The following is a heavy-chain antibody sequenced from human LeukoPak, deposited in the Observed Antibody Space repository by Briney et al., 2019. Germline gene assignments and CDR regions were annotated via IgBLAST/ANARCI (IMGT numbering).Heavy chain of an antibody. CDR3: AREGGSYDYVWGSYRYHDAFDI. CDR2: IYTSGST. Sequence: SETLSLTCTVSGGSISSGGYYWSWIRQPAGKGLEWIGRIYTSGSTNYNPSLKSRVTISVDTSKNQFSLKLSSVTAADTAVYYCAREGGSYDYVWGSYRYHDAFDIWGQGTMVAVSS. V-gene: IGHV4-61*02. J-gene: IGHJ3*02. CDR1: GGSISSGGYY. D-gene: IGHD3-16*02.